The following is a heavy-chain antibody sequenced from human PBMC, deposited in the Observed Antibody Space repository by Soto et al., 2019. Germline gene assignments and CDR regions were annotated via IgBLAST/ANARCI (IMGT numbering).Heavy chain of an antibody. CDR3: AKDAGYSSSWYRSEYFQH. CDR1: GFTFSSYA. Sequence: EVQLLESGGGLVQPGGSLRLSCEASGFTFSSYAMSWVRQAPGKGLEWVSAISGSGGSTYYADSVKGRFTISRDNSKNTLYLQMNSLRAEDTAVYYCAKDAGYSSSWYRSEYFQHWGQGTLVTVSS. CDR2: ISGSGGST. V-gene: IGHV3-23*01. J-gene: IGHJ1*01. D-gene: IGHD6-13*01.